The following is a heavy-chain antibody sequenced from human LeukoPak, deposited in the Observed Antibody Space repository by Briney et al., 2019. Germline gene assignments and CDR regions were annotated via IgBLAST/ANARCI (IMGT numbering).Heavy chain of an antibody. CDR1: GFTFSSYA. CDR3: AREWVPGVGFDY. V-gene: IGHV3-21*01. CDR2: ISSSSSYI. Sequence: GGSPRLSCAASGFTFSSYAMSWVRQAPGKGLEWVSSISSSSSYIYYADSVKGRFTISRDNAKNSLYLQMNSLRAEDTAVYYCAREWVPGVGFDYWGQGTLVTVSS. D-gene: IGHD1-26*01. J-gene: IGHJ4*02.